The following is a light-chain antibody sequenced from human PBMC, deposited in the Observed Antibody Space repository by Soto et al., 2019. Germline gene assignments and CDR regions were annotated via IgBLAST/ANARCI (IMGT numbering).Light chain of an antibody. Sequence: DIQMTQSPSSLSASVGDRVTITCRASQGISNYLAWYQQKPGKVPKLLIYAAPTLQAGVPSRFSGSGSGTEFTLTISSLQPEDVGTYYCQKENNAPWTFGQWTKVEIK. CDR2: AAP. CDR1: QGISNY. J-gene: IGKJ1*01. CDR3: QKENNAPWT. V-gene: IGKV1-27*01.